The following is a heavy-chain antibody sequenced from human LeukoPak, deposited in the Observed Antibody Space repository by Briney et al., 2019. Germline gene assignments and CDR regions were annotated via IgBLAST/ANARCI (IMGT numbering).Heavy chain of an antibody. J-gene: IGHJ4*02. V-gene: IGHV4-31*03. CDR3: ARTRRSRLDY. CDR2: IYYSGST. Sequence: SQTLSLTCTVPGGSISSGGYYWSWIRQHPGKGLEWIGYIYYSGSTYYNPSLKSRVTISVDTSKNQFSLKLSSVTAADTTVYYCARTRRSRLDYWGQGTLVTVSS. D-gene: IGHD2-2*01. CDR1: GGSISSGGYY.